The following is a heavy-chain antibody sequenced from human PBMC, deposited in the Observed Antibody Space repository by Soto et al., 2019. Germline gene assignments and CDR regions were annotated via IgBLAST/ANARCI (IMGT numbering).Heavy chain of an antibody. Sequence: PSETLSLTCTVSGGSISSGGYYWSWIRQHPGKGLEWIGYIYYSGSTYYNPSLKSRVTISVDTSKNQFSLKLSSVTAADTAVYYCARMNGSGSYFSYYFDYWGQGTLVTVSS. D-gene: IGHD3-10*01. CDR1: GGSISSGGYY. J-gene: IGHJ4*02. CDR3: ARMNGSGSYFSYYFDY. V-gene: IGHV4-31*03. CDR2: IYYSGST.